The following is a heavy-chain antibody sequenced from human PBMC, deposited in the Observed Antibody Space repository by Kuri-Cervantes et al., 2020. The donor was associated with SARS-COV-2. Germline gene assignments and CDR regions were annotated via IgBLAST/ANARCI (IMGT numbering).Heavy chain of an antibody. CDR2: ISTNGGST. V-gene: IGHV3-64*01. CDR1: GFTFSSYA. CDR3: AKDLRSRYCSSTSCYAFDI. Sequence: GESLKISCAVSGFTFSSYAMHWVRQAPGKGLEYVSAISTNGGSTYYANSVKGRSTISRDNPKNTLYLQMNSLRAEDTAVYYCAKDLRSRYCSSTSCYAFDIWGQGTMVTVSS. D-gene: IGHD2-2*01. J-gene: IGHJ3*02.